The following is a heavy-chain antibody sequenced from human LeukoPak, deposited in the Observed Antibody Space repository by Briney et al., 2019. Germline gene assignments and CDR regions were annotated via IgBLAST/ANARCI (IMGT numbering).Heavy chain of an antibody. V-gene: IGHV4-39*01. J-gene: IGHJ6*02. CDR1: GGSISSSSYY. Sequence: SETLSLTCTVSGGSISSSSYYWGWIRQPPGKGLEWIGSIYYSGSTYYNPSLKSRVTISVDTPKNQFSLKLSSVTAADTAVYYCARQHASITMVRGVIRVWGQGTTVTVSS. CDR3: ARQHASITMVRGVIRV. CDR2: IYYSGST. D-gene: IGHD3-10*01.